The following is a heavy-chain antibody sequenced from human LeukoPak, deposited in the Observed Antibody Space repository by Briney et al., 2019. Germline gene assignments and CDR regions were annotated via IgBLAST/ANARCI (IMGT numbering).Heavy chain of an antibody. Sequence: SETLSLTCAVYGGSFSGYYWIWIRQPPGKGLEWIGEINHRGSTKYNPSLKSRVTISVDTSKNQFSLKVISVTAADTAVYYCARGLRRDGDNSLGFDIWGQGTTVTVSS. J-gene: IGHJ3*02. D-gene: IGHD5-24*01. CDR1: GGSFSGYY. V-gene: IGHV4-34*01. CDR3: ARGLRRDGDNSLGFDI. CDR2: INHRGST.